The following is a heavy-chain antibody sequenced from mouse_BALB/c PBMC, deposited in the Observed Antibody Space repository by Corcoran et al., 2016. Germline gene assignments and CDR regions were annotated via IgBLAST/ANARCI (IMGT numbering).Heavy chain of an antibody. CDR2: IDPANGNT. J-gene: IGHJ1*01. CDR3: ARIGYYGSSWYFDV. Sequence: EVQLQQSGAELVKPGASVKLSCTASGFNIKDTYMHWVKQRPEQGLEWIGRIDPANGNTKYDPKFQGKATITADTSSNTAYLQLSSLTSEDTAVYYCARIGYYGSSWYFDVWGAGTTVTVSS. V-gene: IGHV14-3*02. CDR1: GFNIKDTY. D-gene: IGHD1-1*01.